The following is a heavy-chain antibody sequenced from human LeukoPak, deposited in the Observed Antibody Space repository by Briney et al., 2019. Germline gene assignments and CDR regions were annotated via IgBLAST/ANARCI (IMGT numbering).Heavy chain of an antibody. CDR1: GLTLSRYS. D-gene: IGHD1-26*01. J-gene: IGHJ4*02. V-gene: IGHV3-48*04. CDR3: AWVATYYFDD. Sequence: GGSLRLSCAASGLTLSRYSMNWVRQTPGKGLEWISYISSRGNTVYYADSVKGRFTISRDNAKNSLFLQMNNLRVEDTGVYYCAWVATYYFDDWGQGILVTVSS. CDR2: ISSRGNTV.